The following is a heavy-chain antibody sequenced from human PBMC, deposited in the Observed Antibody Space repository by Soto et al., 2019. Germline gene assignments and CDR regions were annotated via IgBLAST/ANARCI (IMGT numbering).Heavy chain of an antibody. CDR2: IRSKANSYAT. V-gene: IGHV3-73*01. CDR1: GFTFSGSA. Sequence: GGSLRLSCAASGFTFSGSAMHWVRQASGKGLEWVGRIRSKANSYATAYAASVKGRFTISRDDSKNTAYLQMNSLKTEDTAVYYCTRWGVGAMPFDIRGQGTMVTVSS. D-gene: IGHD1-26*01. J-gene: IGHJ3*02. CDR3: TRWGVGAMPFDI.